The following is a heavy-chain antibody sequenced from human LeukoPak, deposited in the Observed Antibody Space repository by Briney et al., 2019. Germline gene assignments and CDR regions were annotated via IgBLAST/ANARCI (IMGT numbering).Heavy chain of an antibody. V-gene: IGHV3-23*01. CDR1: GFPSIAYA. CDR2: ISGGGVTT. D-gene: IGHD3-16*01. J-gene: IGHJ6*02. CDR3: ARNQQLGGHSYYYYGMDV. Sequence: GVSLRLSCVGSGFPSIAYALTWARQAPGKGLEWVSGISGGGVTTYYADSVKGRFTISRDNSKNTLYLQMNSLRADDTAIYYCARNQQLGGHSYYYYGMDVWGQGTTVTVSS.